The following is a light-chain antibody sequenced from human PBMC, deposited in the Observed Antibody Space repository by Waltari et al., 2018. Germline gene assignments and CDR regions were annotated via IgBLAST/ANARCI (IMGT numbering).Light chain of an antibody. CDR1: SSKIGANS. CDR2: SNN. V-gene: IGLV1-44*01. Sequence: QAVLTQTPSASGTPGQRVSISCSGRSSKIGANSVTWFQQLPGTAPKLLIYSNNARPSGVPDRFSGSKSGTSASLAISGLQAEDEADYYCAAWDDSLNGPMFGGGTKLTVL. CDR3: AAWDDSLNGPM. J-gene: IGLJ3*02.